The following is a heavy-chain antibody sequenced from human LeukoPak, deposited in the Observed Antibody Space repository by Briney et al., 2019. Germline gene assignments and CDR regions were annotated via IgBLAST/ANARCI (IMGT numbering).Heavy chain of an antibody. J-gene: IGHJ5*02. CDR2: ISSSTTYI. V-gene: IGHV3-21*01. CDR1: GXTFSSYS. Sequence: GGSLRLSCAASGXTFSSYSMHWVRQAPGKGLEWVSSISSSTTYIYYADSVRGRFTISRDNAKNSLSLQMNSLRAEDTAVYYCARDPRRGLSYIAAASFWFDLWGQGTLVTVSS. CDR3: ARDPRRGLSYIAAASFWFDL. D-gene: IGHD6-13*01.